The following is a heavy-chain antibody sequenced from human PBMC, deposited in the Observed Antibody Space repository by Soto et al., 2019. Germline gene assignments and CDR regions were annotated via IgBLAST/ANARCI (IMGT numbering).Heavy chain of an antibody. CDR3: ARGLQRRFGGYKGLGYHGMDV. D-gene: IGHD5-12*01. CDR2: IYYSGST. CDR1: GGSISSYY. Sequence: SETLSLTCTVSGGSISSYYWSWIRQPPGKGLEWIGYIYYSGSTNYSPSLKSRVTISVDTSKNQFSLKLSSVSAADTAMYYCARGLQRRFGGYKGLGYHGMDVWGQGTTVTVSS. J-gene: IGHJ6*02. V-gene: IGHV4-59*12.